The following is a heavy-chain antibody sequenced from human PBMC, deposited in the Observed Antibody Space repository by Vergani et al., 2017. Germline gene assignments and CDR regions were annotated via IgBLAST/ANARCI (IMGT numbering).Heavy chain of an antibody. Sequence: QVQLVESGGGVVQPGTSLRLSCEASGFKFSQLGMHWVRQGPGKGLEWVAFISYEGSKTQYAASEKGRVTISRDNSKNTVGLEMSSLRVDDTAPYYCARDVWDCRVISCFLRAGEFYYMDVWGQGTTVTVSS. J-gene: IGHJ6*03. CDR2: ISYEGSKT. V-gene: IGHV3-33*05. CDR1: GFKFSQLG. D-gene: IGHD3-16*01. CDR3: ARDVWDCRVISCFLRAGEFYYMDV.